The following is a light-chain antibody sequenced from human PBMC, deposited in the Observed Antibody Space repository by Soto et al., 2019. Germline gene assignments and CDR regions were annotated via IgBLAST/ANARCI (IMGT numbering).Light chain of an antibody. Sequence: PGERATLSCRASQSVRSSLGWYQQKPGQAPRLLISEASYRATGIPARCSGSWSGTDFTLTISSQEPEDFAVYYCQQCSNWPLITFGQGTRLEIK. CDR1: QSVRSS. CDR3: QQCSNWPLIT. CDR2: EAS. J-gene: IGKJ5*01. V-gene: IGKV3-11*01.